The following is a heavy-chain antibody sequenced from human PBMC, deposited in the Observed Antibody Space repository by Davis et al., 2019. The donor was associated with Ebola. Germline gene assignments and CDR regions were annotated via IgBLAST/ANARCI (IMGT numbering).Heavy chain of an antibody. V-gene: IGHV4-59*01. Sequence: SETLSLTCAVYGGSFSGYYWSWIRQPPGKGLEWIGYIYYSGSTNYNPSLKSRVTISVDTSKNQFSLKLSSVTAADTAVYYCARHSSSRRYYFDYWGQGTLVTVSS. D-gene: IGHD6-13*01. CDR2: IYYSGST. CDR1: GGSFSGYY. CDR3: ARHSSSRRYYFDY. J-gene: IGHJ4*02.